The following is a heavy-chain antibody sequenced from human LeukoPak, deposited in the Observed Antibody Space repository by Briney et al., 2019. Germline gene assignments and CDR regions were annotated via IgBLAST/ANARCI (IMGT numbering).Heavy chain of an antibody. CDR3: ARDSSGWRSDFDY. D-gene: IGHD6-19*01. CDR1: GYTFSDHSPPHY. V-gene: IGHV1-2*02. J-gene: IGHJ4*02. CDR2: INPNTGGT. Sequence: ASVKVSCKASGYTFSDHSPPHYMHWLRQAPGQGLEWMGWINPNTGGTNYAQNFQGRVTMTRDTSLSTVYMELSRLRSDDTAVYYCARDSSGWRSDFDYWGQGTLVTVSS.